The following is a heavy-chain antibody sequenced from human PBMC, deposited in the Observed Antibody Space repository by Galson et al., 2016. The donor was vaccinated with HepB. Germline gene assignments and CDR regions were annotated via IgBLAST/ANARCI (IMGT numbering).Heavy chain of an antibody. CDR3: AIGAGWLFDY. D-gene: IGHD6-19*01. Sequence: SLRLSCAASAFTSSSKWMNWVRQAPGKGLEWLAIINQDSTEKYYLDSVGGRFSISRDNTRNSLYLEMNNLRPEDTGVYYCAIGAGWLFDYWGQGTQVTVSS. CDR2: INQDSTEK. CDR1: AFTSSSKW. V-gene: IGHV3-7*03. J-gene: IGHJ4*02.